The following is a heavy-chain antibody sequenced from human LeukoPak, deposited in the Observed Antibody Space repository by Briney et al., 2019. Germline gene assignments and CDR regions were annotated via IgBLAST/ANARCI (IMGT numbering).Heavy chain of an antibody. CDR2: ISGHSSTI. J-gene: IGHJ4*02. Sequence: PGGSLRLSCAASGFTFSSYSMNWVRQAPGKGLEWISYISGHSSTIYYADSVKGRFTISRDNGKNSLYLQMNSLRAEDTAVYYCARGVTMVRGFDSWGPGTQVTVSS. D-gene: IGHD3-10*01. V-gene: IGHV3-48*04. CDR3: ARGVTMVRGFDS. CDR1: GFTFSSYS.